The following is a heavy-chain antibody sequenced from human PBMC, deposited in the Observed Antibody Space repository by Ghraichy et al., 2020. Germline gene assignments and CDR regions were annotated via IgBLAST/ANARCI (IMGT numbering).Heavy chain of an antibody. CDR3: ARDLSLYYPDSTGYYPFDN. V-gene: IGHV3-69-1*01. CDR1: GFTFSNYI. D-gene: IGHD3-22*01. J-gene: IGHJ4*02. Sequence: GGSLRLSCAASGFTFSNYIMNWVRQTPGKGLEWVSSITSSGFIYSADSVKGRFTISRDNAKNSLYLQMNSLRAEDTAVYFCARDLSLYYPDSTGYYPFDNWGQGTLVTVFS. CDR2: ITSSGFI.